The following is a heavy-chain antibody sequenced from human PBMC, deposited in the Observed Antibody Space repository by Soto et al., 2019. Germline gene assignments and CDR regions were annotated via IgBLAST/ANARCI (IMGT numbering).Heavy chain of an antibody. CDR2: IYYSGST. V-gene: IGHV4-59*08. CDR1: GGSISSYY. J-gene: IGHJ6*03. Sequence: AETLSLTCTVSGGSISSYYWSWILQPPGKGLEWIGYIYYSGSTNYNPSLKSRVTISVDTSKNQFSLKLSSVTAADTAVYYCARWAGDFWSGYSYYYMDVWGKGTTVTVSS. D-gene: IGHD3-3*01. CDR3: ARWAGDFWSGYSYYYMDV.